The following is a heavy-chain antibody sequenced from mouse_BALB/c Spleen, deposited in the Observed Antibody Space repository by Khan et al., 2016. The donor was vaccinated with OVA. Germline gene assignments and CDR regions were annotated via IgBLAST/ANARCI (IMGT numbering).Heavy chain of an antibody. CDR3: ARSDDYDVGGFAY. Sequence: QVQLKESGPGLVAPSQSLSITCTVSGFSLSNYGVHWVRQPPGKGLEWLGVIWTGGITNYNSALMSRLSISKDNSKSQVFLKMNRLQTDDTAIYYCARSDDYDVGGFAYWGQGTLVTVSA. D-gene: IGHD2-4*01. CDR2: IWTGGIT. J-gene: IGHJ3*01. CDR1: GFSLSNYG. V-gene: IGHV2-9*02.